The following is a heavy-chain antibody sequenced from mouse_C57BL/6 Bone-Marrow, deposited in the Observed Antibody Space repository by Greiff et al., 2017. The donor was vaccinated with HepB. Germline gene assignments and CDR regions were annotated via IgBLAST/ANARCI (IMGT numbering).Heavy chain of an antibody. CDR1: GYTFTSYW. CDR3: AIGYYDYPEDYAMDY. D-gene: IGHD2-4*01. J-gene: IGHJ4*01. V-gene: IGHV1-7*01. Sequence: VQLQQSGAELAKPGASVKLSCKASGYTFTSYWMHWVKQRPGQGLEWIGYINPSSGYTKYNQKFKDKATLTADKSSSTADMQLSSLTYEDSAVYYCAIGYYDYPEDYAMDYWGQGTSVTVAS. CDR2: INPSSGYT.